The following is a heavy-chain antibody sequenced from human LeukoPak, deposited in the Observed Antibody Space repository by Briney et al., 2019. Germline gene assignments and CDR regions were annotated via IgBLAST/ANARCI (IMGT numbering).Heavy chain of an antibody. D-gene: IGHD3-22*01. CDR1: GGSISSYY. CDR3: AGGYYYDSSGYRFDY. V-gene: IGHV4-59*08. J-gene: IGHJ4*02. CDR2: IYYSGST. Sequence: SETLSLTCTVSGGSISSYYWSWIRQPPGKGLEWIGYIYYSGSTNYNPSLKSRVTISVDTSKNQFSLKLSSVTAADTAVYYCAGGYYYDSSGYRFDYWGQGTLVTVSS.